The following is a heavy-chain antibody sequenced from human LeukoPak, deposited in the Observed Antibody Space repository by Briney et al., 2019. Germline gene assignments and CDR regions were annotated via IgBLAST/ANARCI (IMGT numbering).Heavy chain of an antibody. V-gene: IGHV1-69*06. CDR1: GGTFSSYA. CDR2: IIPIFGTV. Sequence: SVTVSCKASGGTFSSYAISWVRQAPGQGLEWMGGIIPIFGTVNYAQKFQGRVTITADKSTSTAYMELSSLRSEDTAVYFCARSLFRFLEWSYRSYYYYYMDVWGKGTTVTVSS. D-gene: IGHD3-3*01. CDR3: ARSLFRFLEWSYRSYYYYYMDV. J-gene: IGHJ6*03.